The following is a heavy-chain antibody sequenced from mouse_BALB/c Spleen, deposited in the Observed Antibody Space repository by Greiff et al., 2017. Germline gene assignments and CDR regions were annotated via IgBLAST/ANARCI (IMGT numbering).Heavy chain of an antibody. CDR3: ARGDYDEGAFAY. V-gene: IGHV1S126*01. CDR1: GYSFTSYW. Sequence: VQLQESGPQLVRPGASVKISCTASGYSFTSYWMHWVKQRPGQGLEWIGMIDPSDSETRLNQKFKDKATLTVDKSSSTAYMQLSSPTSEDSAVYYCARGDYDEGAFAYWGQGTLVTVAA. J-gene: IGHJ3*01. D-gene: IGHD2-4*01. CDR2: IDPSDSET.